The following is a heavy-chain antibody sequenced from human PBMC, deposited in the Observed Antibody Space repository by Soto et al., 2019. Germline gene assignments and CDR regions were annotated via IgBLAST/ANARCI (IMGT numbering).Heavy chain of an antibody. J-gene: IGHJ4*02. Sequence: SETLSLTCTVSGGSISSFYWSWIRQPAGKGLEWIGRIYSGGRNNYNPSLKSRVTMSVDTSKNQFSLRLSSVTAADTAVYYCVRPRYSFGTSGYYPFDFWGQGMLVTVSS. V-gene: IGHV4-4*07. CDR1: GGSISSFY. D-gene: IGHD3-22*01. CDR2: IYSGGRN. CDR3: VRPRYSFGTSGYYPFDF.